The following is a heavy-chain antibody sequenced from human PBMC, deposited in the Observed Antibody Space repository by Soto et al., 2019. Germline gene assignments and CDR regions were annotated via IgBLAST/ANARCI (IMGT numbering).Heavy chain of an antibody. CDR3: ARVRYYYGSGNYYKARNGLDV. D-gene: IGHD3-10*01. V-gene: IGHV3-23*01. CDR1: GFTFRRHV. CDR2: ISGGVDST. J-gene: IGHJ6*02. Sequence: GGSLRLSCAASGFTFRRHVMTWVRQSPGKGLEWVSFISGGVDSTHYADSVKGRFTISRDNSKNTLYLQMNSLRAEDTAVYFCARVRYYYGSGNYYKARNGLDVWGQGTTVTVSS.